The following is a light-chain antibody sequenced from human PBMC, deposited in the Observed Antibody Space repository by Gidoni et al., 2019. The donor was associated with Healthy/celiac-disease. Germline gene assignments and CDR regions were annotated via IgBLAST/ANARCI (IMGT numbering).Light chain of an antibody. CDR3: QQYGSLYI. CDR2: GAS. CDR1: QSVSSSY. V-gene: IGKV3-20*01. J-gene: IGKJ2*01. Sequence: EIVLTQSPGTLSLSPGERATLSCRASQSVSSSYLAWYQQKPGQAPRVLIYGASSRATGIPDRFSGSGSGTDFTLTISRLEPEDFAVYYCQQYGSLYIFGQGTKLEIK.